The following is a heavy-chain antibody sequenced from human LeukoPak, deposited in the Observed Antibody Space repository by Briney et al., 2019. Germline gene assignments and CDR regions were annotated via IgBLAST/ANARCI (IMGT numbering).Heavy chain of an antibody. V-gene: IGHV3-21*01. CDR3: ARDPSGVVPAAMSDY. Sequence: PGGSLRLPCAASGFTVTSYSMNWVRQAPGKGLEWVSSISSSNYIYYADSVKGRFTISRDNAKNSLYLQMNSLRAEDTAVYYCARDPSGVVPAAMSDYWGQGTLVTVSS. CDR2: ISSSNYI. D-gene: IGHD2-2*01. J-gene: IGHJ4*02. CDR1: GFTVTSYS.